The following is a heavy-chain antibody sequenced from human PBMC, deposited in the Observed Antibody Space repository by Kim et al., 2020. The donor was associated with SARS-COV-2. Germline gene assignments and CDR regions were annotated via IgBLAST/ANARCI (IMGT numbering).Heavy chain of an antibody. CDR1: GGSFSGYY. CDR3: ARRERWLQLKYFQH. CDR2: INHSGST. D-gene: IGHD5-12*01. Sequence: SETLSLTCAVYGGSFSGYYWSWIRQPPGKGLEWIGEINHSGSTNYNPSLKSRVTISVDTSKNQFSLKLSSVTAADTAVYYCARRERWLQLKYFQHWGQGT. J-gene: IGHJ1*01. V-gene: IGHV4-34*01.